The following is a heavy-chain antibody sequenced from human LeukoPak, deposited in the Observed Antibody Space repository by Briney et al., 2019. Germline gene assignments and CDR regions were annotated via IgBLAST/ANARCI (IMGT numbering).Heavy chain of an antibody. D-gene: IGHD2-15*01. V-gene: IGHV1-2*02. J-gene: IGHJ4*02. CDR3: ATEDEYCSGGNCGEF. CDR2: IFPDTGGV. Sequence: ASLNLSCTTSGYTFTNYYVHWVRQAPGQGLEWMGYIFPDTGGVNYDQKFQGRVAMTRDKSISTVYMELTSLNSDDTAVYYCATEDEYCSGGNCGEFWGRGTLVSVSS. CDR1: GYTFTNYY.